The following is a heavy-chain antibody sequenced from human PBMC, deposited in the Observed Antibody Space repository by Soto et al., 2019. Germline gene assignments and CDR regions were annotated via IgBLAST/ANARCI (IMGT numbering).Heavy chain of an antibody. CDR1: GYSFTSYW. V-gene: IGHV5-51*01. CDR3: ATAQHLDSYYYYGMDV. D-gene: IGHD6-13*01. Sequence: GESLKISCKGSGYSFTSYWIGWVRQMPGKGLEWMGIIYPGDSDTRYSPSFQGQVTISADKSISTAYLQWSSLKASDTAMYYCATAQHLDSYYYYGMDVWGQGTTVTVPS. J-gene: IGHJ6*02. CDR2: IYPGDSDT.